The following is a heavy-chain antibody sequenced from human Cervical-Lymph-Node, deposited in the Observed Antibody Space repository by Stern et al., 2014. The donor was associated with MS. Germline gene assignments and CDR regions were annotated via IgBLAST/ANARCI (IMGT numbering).Heavy chain of an antibody. CDR2: ISYDGRDK. D-gene: IGHD1-26*01. V-gene: IGHV3-30*04. J-gene: IGHJ4*02. Sequence: QVQLVQSGGGVVQPGRSLRLSCAASGFVFRRYSLHCVRQAPGKGLEWVALISYDGRDKYYTDSVKGRFTVSRDNSNNTVDLEMNSLRLEDTAVYYCAKGGSGSYLDWGQGSLVTVSS. CDR1: GFVFRRYS. CDR3: AKGGSGSYLD.